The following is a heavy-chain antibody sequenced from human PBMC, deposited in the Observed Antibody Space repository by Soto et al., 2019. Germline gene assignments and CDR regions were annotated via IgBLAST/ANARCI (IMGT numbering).Heavy chain of an antibody. Sequence: QVHLVQSGAEMKKPGSSVKVSCKVSGGDLTNSGISWVRQAPGQGLEWMGGIFPLLGMVDYSQKFQGRVTIPADESTNTAYMDLGSLRSADTAVYYCATEDGAGFKSWGQGTLVIVSS. CDR3: ATEDGAGFKS. D-gene: IGHD6-19*01. J-gene: IGHJ4*02. CDR1: GGDLTNSG. V-gene: IGHV1-69*04. CDR2: IFPLLGMV.